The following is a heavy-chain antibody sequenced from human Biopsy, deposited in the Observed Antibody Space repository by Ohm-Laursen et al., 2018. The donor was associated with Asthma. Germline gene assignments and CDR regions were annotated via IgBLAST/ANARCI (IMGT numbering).Heavy chain of an antibody. CDR1: GDSLGSFINYA. J-gene: IGHJ6*02. Sequence: SSVKVSCKASGDSLGSFINYAISWVRQAPRQGLEWMGGLIPVLGKADYAPMFEGRVTITADESTSTAYLELTSLRFEDTAVYYCARGYSGTDRIVYYYSGMEVWGQGTTVTVSS. CDR2: LIPVLGKA. D-gene: IGHD5-12*01. CDR3: ARGYSGTDRIVYYYSGMEV. V-gene: IGHV1-69*01.